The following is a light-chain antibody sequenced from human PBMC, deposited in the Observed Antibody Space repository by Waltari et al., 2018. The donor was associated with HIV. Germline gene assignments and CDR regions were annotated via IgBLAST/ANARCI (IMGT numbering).Light chain of an antibody. CDR3: SSFGRGNTVL. V-gene: IGLV2-14*01. CDR2: EVN. CDR1: SSDVGAYNY. J-gene: IGLJ2*01. Sequence: QSALTQPASVSGSPGQSIIISCTGTSSDVGAYNYVSWYQLYPGKAPKVMMFEVNNRPSGVSDRFSGSKSGNTASLTISGLQVEDEAVYFCSSFGRGNTVLFGGGTKVTVL.